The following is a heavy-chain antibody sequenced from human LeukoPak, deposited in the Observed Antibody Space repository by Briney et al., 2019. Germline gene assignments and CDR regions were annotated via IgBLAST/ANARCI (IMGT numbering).Heavy chain of an antibody. J-gene: IGHJ4*02. D-gene: IGHD6-13*01. CDR1: GGSFSGYY. V-gene: IGHV4-34*01. CDR2: INHSGST. CDR3: ARGEGSSWFVRYFDY. Sequence: SETLSLTCAVYGGSFSGYYWSWIRQPPGKGLEWIGEINHSGSTNYNPSLKSRVTISVDTSKNQFSLKLSSVTAADTAVYYCARGEGSSWFVRYFDYWGQGTLVIVSS.